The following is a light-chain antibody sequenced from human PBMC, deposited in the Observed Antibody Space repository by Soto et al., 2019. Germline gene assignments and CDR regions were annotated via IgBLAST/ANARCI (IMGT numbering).Light chain of an antibody. V-gene: IGKV3-15*01. CDR3: QQYNDWPRT. Sequence: ETVMTQSPGTLSVSPGERATLSCRASQSVSSNLAWYQQKRGQAPRLLIYSASTRATGIPARFSGSGSGTEFTLTISSLQSEDFAVYYCQQYNDWPRTFGQGTKVEIK. CDR2: SAS. CDR1: QSVSSN. J-gene: IGKJ1*01.